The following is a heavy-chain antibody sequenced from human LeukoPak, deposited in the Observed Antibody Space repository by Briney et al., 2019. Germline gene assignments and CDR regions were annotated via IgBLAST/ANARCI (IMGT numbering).Heavy chain of an antibody. CDR1: GGSFSGDY. Sequence: PSETLSLTCVVSGGSFSGDYLTWIRQAPGKGLEWIGDINHSGGTAYNPSLKSRASLSFDTSKNHFSLYLTSVTAADTAVYFCATFADSEHIDTWGQGTLVTVSS. V-gene: IGHV4-34*01. D-gene: IGHD2-21*01. J-gene: IGHJ4*02. CDR2: INHSGGT. CDR3: ATFADSEHIDT.